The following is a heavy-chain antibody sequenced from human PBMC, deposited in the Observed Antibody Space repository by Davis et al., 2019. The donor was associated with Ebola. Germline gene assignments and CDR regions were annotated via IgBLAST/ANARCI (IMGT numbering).Heavy chain of an antibody. CDR1: GFTFSSYW. V-gene: IGHV3-7*03. D-gene: IGHD6-13*01. CDR3: ARDGGYSSSWYGY. CDR2: IKQDGSEK. Sequence: GGSLRLSCAASGFTFSSYWMSWVRQAPGKGLEWVANIKQDGSEKYYVDSVKGRFTISRDNAKNSLYLQMNSLRAEDTAVYYCARDGGYSSSWYGYWGQGTLVTVSS. J-gene: IGHJ4*02.